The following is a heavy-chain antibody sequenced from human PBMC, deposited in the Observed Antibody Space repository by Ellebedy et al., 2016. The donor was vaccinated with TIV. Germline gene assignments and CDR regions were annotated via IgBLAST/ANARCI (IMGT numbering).Heavy chain of an antibody. CDR2: IIPIFGTA. D-gene: IGHD6-19*01. CDR1: GGTFSSYA. V-gene: IGHV1-69*13. Sequence: SVKVSXXASGGTFSSYAISWVRQAPGQGLEWMGGIIPIFGTANYAQKFQGRVTITADESTSTAYMELSSLRSEDTAVYYCARGPASSGWFDYWGQGTLVTVSS. J-gene: IGHJ4*02. CDR3: ARGPASSGWFDY.